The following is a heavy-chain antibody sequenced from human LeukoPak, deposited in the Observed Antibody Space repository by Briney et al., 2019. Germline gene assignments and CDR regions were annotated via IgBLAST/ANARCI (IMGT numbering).Heavy chain of an antibody. CDR1: GFTFSIYW. CDR2: ISSSSSYI. Sequence: GGSLRLSCAASGFTFSIYWMHWVRQAPGKGLEWVSSISSSSSYIYYADSVKGRFTISRDNAKNSLYLQMNSLRAEDTAVYYCARGYSYGYDYWGQGTLVTVSS. V-gene: IGHV3-21*01. CDR3: ARGYSYGYDY. D-gene: IGHD5-18*01. J-gene: IGHJ4*02.